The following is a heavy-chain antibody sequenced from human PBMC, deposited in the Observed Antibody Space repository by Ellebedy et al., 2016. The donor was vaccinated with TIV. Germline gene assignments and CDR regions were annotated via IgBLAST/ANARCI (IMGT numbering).Heavy chain of an antibody. CDR1: GFTFSSYA. J-gene: IGHJ4*02. CDR2: INGSGIRT. V-gene: IGHV3-23*01. CDR3: TRDFYYYDSSCYYHFYYFDL. Sequence: PGGSLRLSCAASGFTFSSYALSWVRKAPGMGLEWVATINGSGIRTYYADSVKGLFTISRDNSKSTLVLQMNILRDEDTAVYYCTRDFYYYDSSCYYHFYYFDLWGQGTLVTVSS. D-gene: IGHD3-22*01.